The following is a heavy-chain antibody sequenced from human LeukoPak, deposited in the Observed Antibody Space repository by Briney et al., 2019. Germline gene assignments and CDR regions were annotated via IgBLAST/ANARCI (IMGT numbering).Heavy chain of an antibody. Sequence: PGGSLRLSCAASGFTFSSYEVNWVRQAPGKGLGRVSSISSSGGYIFYADSLRGRFTISRDNAKNSLYLQMNSLRAEDTAVYYCARDHSSSWLFSGGQGTLVTVSS. J-gene: IGHJ4*02. V-gene: IGHV3-21*01. D-gene: IGHD6-13*01. CDR1: GFTFSSYE. CDR3: ARDHSSSWLFS. CDR2: ISSSGGYI.